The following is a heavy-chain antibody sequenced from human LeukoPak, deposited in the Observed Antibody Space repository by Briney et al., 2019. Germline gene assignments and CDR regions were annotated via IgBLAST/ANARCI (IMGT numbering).Heavy chain of an antibody. D-gene: IGHD3-10*01. CDR3: ARDEITMARGVNYYYMDV. J-gene: IGHJ6*03. Sequence: KPSETLSLTCTVSGGSISSSSYYWGWIRQPPGKGLEWIGSIYYSGSTYYNPSLKSRVTISVDTSKNQFSLKLSSVTAADTAVYYCARDEITMARGVNYYYMDVWGKGTTVTVSS. CDR2: IYYSGST. CDR1: GGSISSSSYY. V-gene: IGHV4-39*07.